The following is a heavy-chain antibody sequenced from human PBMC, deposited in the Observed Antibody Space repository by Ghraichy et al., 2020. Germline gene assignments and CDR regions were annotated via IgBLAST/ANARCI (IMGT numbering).Heavy chain of an antibody. CDR3: AKACSSQEDIVATIERYYYYGMDV. D-gene: IGHD5-12*01. CDR1: GFTFSSYA. Sequence: GGSLRRSCAASGFTFSSYAMSWVRQAPGKGLEWVSAISGSGGSAYYADSVKGRFTISRDNSKNTLYLQMNSLRAEDTAVYYCAKACSSQEDIVATIERYYYYGMDVWGQGTTVTVSS. V-gene: IGHV3-23*01. CDR2: ISGSGGSA. J-gene: IGHJ6*02.